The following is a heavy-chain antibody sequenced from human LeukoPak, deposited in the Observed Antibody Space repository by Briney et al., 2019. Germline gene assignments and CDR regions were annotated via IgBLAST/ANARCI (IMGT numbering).Heavy chain of an antibody. D-gene: IGHD2-15*01. CDR2: IYTSGST. J-gene: IGHJ6*03. CDR1: VGSLSSYY. Sequence: SETLSLTCTLPVGSLSSYYWSWIPQPAGEGLEWIGRIYTSGSTNYNPSLKSRVTMSVDTSKNQFSLKLSSATAADTAVYYCARDSVEWQLLSSRYYYYYMDVWGKGTTVTVSS. CDR3: ARDSVEWQLLSSRYYYYYMDV. V-gene: IGHV4-4*07.